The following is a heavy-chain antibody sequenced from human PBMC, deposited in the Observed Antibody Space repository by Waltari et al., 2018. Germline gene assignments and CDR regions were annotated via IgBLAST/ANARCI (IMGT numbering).Heavy chain of an antibody. CDR1: GGYFSGYY. J-gene: IGHJ4*02. V-gene: IGHV4-34*01. Sequence: QVQLQQWGAGLLKPSETLSLTCAVYGGYFSGYYWSWIRQPPGKGLEWIGEINHSVSTNYHPSRKSRVTISVDTSKNQFFLMLISVTAACPAVYYCAGGRKGVTFDYWGQGSLVTVSS. D-gene: IGHD3-10*01. CDR3: AGGRKGVTFDY. CDR2: INHSVST.